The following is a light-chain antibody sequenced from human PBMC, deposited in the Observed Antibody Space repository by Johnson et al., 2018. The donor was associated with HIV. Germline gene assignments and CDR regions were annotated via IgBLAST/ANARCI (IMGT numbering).Light chain of an antibody. CDR3: GTWDSSLSAYV. V-gene: IGLV1-51*02. CDR2: ENN. CDR1: SSNIGNNY. Sequence: QSVLTQPPSVSAAPGQKVTISCSGSSSNIGNNYVSWYQQLPGTAPKLLIYENNKRPSGIPDRFSGSKSGTSATLGITGLQTEADADYYCGTWDSSLSAYVFGTGTKVTVL. J-gene: IGLJ1*01.